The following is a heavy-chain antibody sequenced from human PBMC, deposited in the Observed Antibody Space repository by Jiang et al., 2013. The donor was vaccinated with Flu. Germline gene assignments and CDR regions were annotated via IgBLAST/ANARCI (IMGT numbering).Heavy chain of an antibody. J-gene: IGHJ3*02. CDR2: LFYGGPT. Sequence: GPGLVKPSETLSVTCTVSGGSIGSGYNYWGWIRQPPGKGLEWIASLFYGGPTYYNPSLKSRVTISADTSKSQFSLKLTSVTAADTAVYYCARHPGYAAHPHDAFDIWGQGTLVAVSS. CDR3: ARHPGYAAHPHDAFDI. V-gene: IGHV4-39*01. CDR1: GGSIGSGYNY. D-gene: IGHD2-2*01.